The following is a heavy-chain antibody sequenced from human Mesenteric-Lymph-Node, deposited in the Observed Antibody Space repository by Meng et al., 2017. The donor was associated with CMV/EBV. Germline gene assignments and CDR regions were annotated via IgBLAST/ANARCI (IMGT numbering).Heavy chain of an antibody. CDR2: ISSSGSTI. D-gene: IGHD2-2*01. CDR1: GFTFSDYY. J-gene: IGHJ6*02. CDR3: ARDRMEVPAAIYYYGMDV. Sequence: GESLKISCAASGFTFSDYYMSWIRQAPGTGLEWVSYISSSGSTIYYADSVKGRFTISRDNAKNSLYLQMNSLRAEDTAVYYCARDRMEVPAAIYYYGMDVWGQGTTVTVSS. V-gene: IGHV3-11*01.